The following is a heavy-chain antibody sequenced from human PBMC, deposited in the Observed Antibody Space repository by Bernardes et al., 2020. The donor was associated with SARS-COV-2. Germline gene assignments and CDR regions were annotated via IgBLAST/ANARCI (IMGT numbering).Heavy chain of an antibody. D-gene: IGHD3-22*01. V-gene: IGHV3-21*01. J-gene: IGHJ4*02. CDR1: GFTFSSYS. CDR2: LSSSTSYI. CDR3: ARGAHHYYDSSGFMYSFDY. Sequence: GGSLRLSCAASGFTFSSYSMNWVRQAPGKGLEWVSSLSSSTSYIYYADSVKGRFTISRDNAKNSLYLQMNSLRAEDTAVYYCARGAHHYYDSSGFMYSFDYWGQGTLVTVSS.